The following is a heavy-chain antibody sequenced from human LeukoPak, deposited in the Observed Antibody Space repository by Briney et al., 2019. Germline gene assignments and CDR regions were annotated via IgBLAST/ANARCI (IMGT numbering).Heavy chain of an antibody. CDR3: TSSLLMVYAYYYYGMAV. V-gene: IGHV3-49*04. CDR2: IRSKAYGGTT. CDR1: GFTFGDYA. J-gene: IGHJ6*02. Sequence: GGSLRLSCTASGFTFGDYAMSWVRQAPGKGLEWVGFIRSKAYGGTTEYAASVKGRFTISRDDSKSIAYLQMNSLKTEDTAVYYCTSSLLMVYAYYYYGMAVWGQGTTVTVSS. D-gene: IGHD2-8*01.